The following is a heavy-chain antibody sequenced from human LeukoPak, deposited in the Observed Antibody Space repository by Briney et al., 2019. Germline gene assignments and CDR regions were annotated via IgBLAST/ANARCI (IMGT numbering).Heavy chain of an antibody. D-gene: IGHD6-13*01. V-gene: IGHV3-74*01. Sequence: GGSLRLSCAASGFTFSTYWMHWVRQAPGKGLVWVSRINTDGSSTTYADSVKGRSTISRDNSKNTLYLQMNSLRAEDTAVYYCASGDRGSWYDGPFDYWGQGTLVTVSS. CDR2: INTDGSST. CDR1: GFTFSTYW. CDR3: ASGDRGSWYDGPFDY. J-gene: IGHJ4*02.